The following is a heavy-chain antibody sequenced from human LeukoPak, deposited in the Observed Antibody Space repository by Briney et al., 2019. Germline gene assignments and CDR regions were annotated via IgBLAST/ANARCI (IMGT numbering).Heavy chain of an antibody. CDR2: ISSSSSYT. D-gene: IGHD2-2*01. Sequence: GGSLRLSCAASGFTFSDCYMSWIRQAPGKGLEWVSYISSSSSYTNYADSVKGRFTISRDNAKNSLYLQMNSLRAEDTAVYYCARDCSSTSCYSSHGMDVWGKGTTVTVSS. V-gene: IGHV3-11*06. CDR3: ARDCSSTSCYSSHGMDV. J-gene: IGHJ6*04. CDR1: GFTFSDCY.